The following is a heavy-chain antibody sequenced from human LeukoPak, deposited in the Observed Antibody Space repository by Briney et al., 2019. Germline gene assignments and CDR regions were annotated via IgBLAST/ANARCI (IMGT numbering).Heavy chain of an antibody. CDR3: ARDNSVGDIAWWFDP. Sequence: ASVKVSCKASGYTFTSYYMHWVRQAPGQGLEWMGIINPSGDSTSYAQKFQGRVTMTRDMSTTTDYMELSSLRSEDTAVYYCARDNSVGDIAWWFDPWGQGTPVTVSS. V-gene: IGHV1-46*01. CDR2: INPSGDST. D-gene: IGHD3-16*02. J-gene: IGHJ5*02. CDR1: GYTFTSYY.